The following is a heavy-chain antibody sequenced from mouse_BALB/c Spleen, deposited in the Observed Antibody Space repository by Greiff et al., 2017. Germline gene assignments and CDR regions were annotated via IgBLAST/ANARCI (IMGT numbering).Heavy chain of an antibody. CDR2: ISSGSSTI. CDR3: ARSGYWNYFDY. Sequence: EVQLQQSGGGLVQPGGSRKLSCAASGFTFSSFGMHWVRQAPEKGLEWVAYISSGSSTIYYADTVKGRFTISRDNPKNTLFLQMTSLRSEDTAMYYCARSGYWNYFDYWGQGTTLTVSS. V-gene: IGHV5-17*02. CDR1: GFTFSSFG. D-gene: IGHD3-1*01. J-gene: IGHJ2*01.